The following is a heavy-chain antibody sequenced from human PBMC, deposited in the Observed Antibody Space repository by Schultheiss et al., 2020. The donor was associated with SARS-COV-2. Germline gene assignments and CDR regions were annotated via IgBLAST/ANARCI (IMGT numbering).Heavy chain of an antibody. CDR1: GFTFSSYA. CDR3: ARGYYDILTGCFDY. D-gene: IGHD3-9*01. J-gene: IGHJ4*02. CDR2: ISYDGSNK. Sequence: GGSLRLSCAASGFTFSSYAMHWVRQAPGKGLEWVAVISYDGSNKYYADSVKGRFTISRDNAKYSLYLQMNSLRDEDTAVYYCARGYYDILTGCFDYWGQGTLVTVSS. V-gene: IGHV3-30-3*01.